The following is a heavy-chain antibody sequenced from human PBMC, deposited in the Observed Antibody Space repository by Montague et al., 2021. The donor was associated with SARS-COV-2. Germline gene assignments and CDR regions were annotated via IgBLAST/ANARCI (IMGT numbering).Heavy chain of an antibody. CDR3: AKDYSSGWRPGYYFDY. V-gene: IGHV3-9*01. CDR2: ISWNSGSI. Sequence: SLRISCAASGFTFGDYAMHWVRQAPGKGLEWVSGISWNSGSIGYADSVKGRFTISRDNAKNSLYLQMNSLRAEDTALYYCAKDYSSGWRPGYYFDYWGQGTLVTVSS. D-gene: IGHD6-19*01. J-gene: IGHJ4*02. CDR1: GFTFGDYA.